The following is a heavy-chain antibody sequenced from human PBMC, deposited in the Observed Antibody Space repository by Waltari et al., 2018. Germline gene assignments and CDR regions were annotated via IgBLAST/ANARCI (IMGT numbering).Heavy chain of an antibody. CDR1: GGSFSGYY. J-gene: IGHJ5*02. V-gene: IGHV4-34*01. CDR2: INHSGSP. CDR3: ARGIGDYDVWSGPSRGWFDP. Sequence: QVQLQQWGAGLLKPSETLSLTCAVYGGSFSGYYWSWIRQPPGKGLEWIGEINHSGSPTTSPALKIRVTMSVDTSKNQFSLKLSSVTAADTAVYYCARGIGDYDVWSGPSRGWFDPWGQGTLVTVSS. D-gene: IGHD3-3*01.